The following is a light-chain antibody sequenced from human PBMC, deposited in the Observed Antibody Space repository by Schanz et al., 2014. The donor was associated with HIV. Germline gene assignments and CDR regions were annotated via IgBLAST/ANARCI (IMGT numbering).Light chain of an antibody. Sequence: QSVLTQPPSASGTPGQRVTISCSGSGSSIKTNTVNWFQQLPGTAPKLLIYNTYHRPSGVPDRFSGSESGTSASLAISGLQSEDEADYYCGTWDDSLKGWVFGGGTKLTVL. CDR3: GTWDDSLKGWV. CDR2: NTY. J-gene: IGLJ3*02. V-gene: IGLV1-44*01. CDR1: GSSIKTNT.